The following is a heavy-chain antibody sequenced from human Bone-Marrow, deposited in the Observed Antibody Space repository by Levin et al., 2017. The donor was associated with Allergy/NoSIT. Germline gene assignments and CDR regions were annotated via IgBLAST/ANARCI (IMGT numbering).Heavy chain of an antibody. J-gene: IGHJ4*02. CDR2: ISSGSSTI. Sequence: GGSLRLSCAASGSTFSSYNMNWVRQAPGKGLEWVSYISSGSSTIYYADSVKGRFTISRDNARNSLSLQMTSLRDEVTAVYYCVKGGPNTLNYWGQGTLVTVSS. CDR3: VKGGPNTLNY. CDR1: GSTFSSYN. D-gene: IGHD2-15*01. V-gene: IGHV3-48*02.